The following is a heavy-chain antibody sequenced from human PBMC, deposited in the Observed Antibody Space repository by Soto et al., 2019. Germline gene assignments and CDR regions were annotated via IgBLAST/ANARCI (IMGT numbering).Heavy chain of an antibody. D-gene: IGHD6-13*01. CDR3: ATASHSIAAAGWVFDY. Sequence: PGESLKISCKGSGYSFTSYWIGWVRQMPGKGLEWMGIIYPGDSDTRYSPSFQGQVTISADKSISTAYLQWSSLKASDTAMYYCATASHSIAAAGWVFDYRGQGTLVTVSS. CDR1: GYSFTSYW. CDR2: IYPGDSDT. V-gene: IGHV5-51*01. J-gene: IGHJ4*02.